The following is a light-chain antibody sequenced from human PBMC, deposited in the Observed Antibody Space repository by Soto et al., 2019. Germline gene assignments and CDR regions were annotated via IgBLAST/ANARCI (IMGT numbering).Light chain of an antibody. CDR2: DVS. Sequence: SPLTHPASLLPSPVQAGSDCPIETTMDVGGYKYVSWYQQHPGKAPKLMIYDVSNRPSGVSNRFSGSKSGNTASLTISGLQAEYESDYYCSSYTSSISYLFGTGPKVTVL. CDR3: SSYTSSISYL. J-gene: IGLJ1*01. V-gene: IGLV2-14*01. CDR1: TMDVGGYKY.